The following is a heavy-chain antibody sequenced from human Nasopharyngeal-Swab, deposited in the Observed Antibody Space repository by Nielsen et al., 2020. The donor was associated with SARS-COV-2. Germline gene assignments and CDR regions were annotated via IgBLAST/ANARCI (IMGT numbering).Heavy chain of an antibody. CDR2: IRSKAYGGTT. Sequence: GESLKISCPASGFTFGDYAMSWFRQAPGKGLEWVGFIRSKAYGGTTEYAASVKGRFTISRDDSKSIAYLQMNSLKTEDTAVYYCTRETRYGGPLFDYWGQGTLVTVSS. CDR1: GFTFGDYA. D-gene: IGHD4-23*01. CDR3: TRETRYGGPLFDY. J-gene: IGHJ4*02. V-gene: IGHV3-49*03.